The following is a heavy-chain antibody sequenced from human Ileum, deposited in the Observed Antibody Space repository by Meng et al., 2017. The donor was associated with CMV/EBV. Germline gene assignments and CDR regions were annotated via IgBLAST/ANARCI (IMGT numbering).Heavy chain of an antibody. J-gene: IGHJ4*02. CDR2: IYVSVST. V-gene: IGHV4-4*07. D-gene: IGHD3-3*01. CDR1: GGSMCGYY. Sequence: LQAPGPGLLKPSVPLSFPCRLSGGSMCGYYWGWIRQPTGKGLEWIGRIYVSVSTDYNPSLKSRATMSVDTSKKQFSLRLTSVTAADTAVYFCAREVDVDGAVPQKGGYYYDYWGQGILVTVSS. CDR3: AREVDVDGAVPQKGGYYYDY.